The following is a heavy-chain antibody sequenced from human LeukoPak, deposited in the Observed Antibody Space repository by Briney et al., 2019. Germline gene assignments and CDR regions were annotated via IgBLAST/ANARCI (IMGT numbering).Heavy chain of an antibody. CDR1: GFTFSSYA. Sequence: GASLRLSCAASGFTFSSYAMSWVRQAPGKGLEWVSAISGSGGSTYYADSVKGRFTISRDNSKNTLYLQMNSLRAEDTAVYYCAKDAHSSGWYKLEYRYFDYWGQGTLVTVPS. CDR3: AKDAHSSGWYKLEYRYFDY. D-gene: IGHD6-19*01. J-gene: IGHJ4*02. CDR2: ISGSGGST. V-gene: IGHV3-23*01.